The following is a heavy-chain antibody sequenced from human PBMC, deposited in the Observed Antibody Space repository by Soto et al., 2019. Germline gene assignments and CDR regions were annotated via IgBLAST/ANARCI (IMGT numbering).Heavy chain of an antibody. CDR1: GFTFSSYA. CDR2: ISYDGSNK. Sequence: GGSLRLSCAASGFTFSSYAMHWVRQAPGKGLEWVAVISYDGSNKYYADSVKGRFTISRDNSKNTLYLQMNSLRAEDTAVYYCARASGYSYGYLDYWGQGTLVTV. V-gene: IGHV3-30-3*01. J-gene: IGHJ4*02. CDR3: ARASGYSYGYLDY. D-gene: IGHD5-18*01.